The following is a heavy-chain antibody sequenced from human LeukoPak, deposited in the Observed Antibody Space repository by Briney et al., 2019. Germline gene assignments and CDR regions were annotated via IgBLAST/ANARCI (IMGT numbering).Heavy chain of an antibody. CDR2: ISWDGGST. CDR1: GFTFDDYT. Sequence: PGGSLRLSCAASGFTFDDYTMHWVRQAPGKGLEWVSLISWDGGSTYYADSVKGRFTISRDNSKNSLYLQMNSLRTEDTALYYCAKDSGGSYSKYFDYWGQGTLVTVSS. D-gene: IGHD1-26*01. CDR3: AKDSGGSYSKYFDY. V-gene: IGHV3-43*01. J-gene: IGHJ4*02.